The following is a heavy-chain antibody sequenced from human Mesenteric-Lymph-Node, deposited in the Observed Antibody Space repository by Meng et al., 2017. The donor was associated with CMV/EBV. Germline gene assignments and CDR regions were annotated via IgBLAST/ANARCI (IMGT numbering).Heavy chain of an antibody. D-gene: IGHD3-10*01. CDR1: SISSGDYY. CDR2: IYYSGGT. V-gene: IGHV4-30-4*08. Sequence: SISSGDYYWSWIRQPPGKGLEWIGYIYYSGGTYYNPSLESRVTISVDTSNNQFSLRLSSVTAADTAVYYCARDTMVRGVMGSWFDPWGQGTLVTVSS. J-gene: IGHJ5*02. CDR3: ARDTMVRGVMGSWFDP.